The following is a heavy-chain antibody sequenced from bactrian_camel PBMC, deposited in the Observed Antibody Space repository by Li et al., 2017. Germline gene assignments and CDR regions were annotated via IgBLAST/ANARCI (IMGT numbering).Heavy chain of an antibody. Sequence: DVQLVESGGGLVQPGGSLRLSCAASGFTIGSYAMSWVRQAPGKGLEWISSVDKGDGRTYYADSLKGRFTISRDNAKNTLYLQLNSLQTEDTGMYYCLSSLGSDEGYWGQGTQVTVS. V-gene: IGHV3S40*01. J-gene: IGHJ4*01. CDR2: VDKGDGRT. D-gene: IGHD5*01. CDR1: GFTIGSYA. CDR3: LSSLGSDEGY.